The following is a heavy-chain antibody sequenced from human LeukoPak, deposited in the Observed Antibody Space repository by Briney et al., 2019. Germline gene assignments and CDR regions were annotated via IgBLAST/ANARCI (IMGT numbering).Heavy chain of an antibody. CDR2: VYDTGDT. D-gene: IGHD4-17*01. J-gene: IGHJ2*01. CDR1: GTSITRTY. CDR3: ARHDDYGDYWYFDL. Sequence: SETLSLTCTVSGTSITRTYWSWIRQPPGRGLESVGYVYDTGDTNYNPSLKSRVTISVDTSKNQFSLKLSSVTAADTAVYYCARHDDYGDYWYFDLWGRGTLVTVSS. V-gene: IGHV4-59*08.